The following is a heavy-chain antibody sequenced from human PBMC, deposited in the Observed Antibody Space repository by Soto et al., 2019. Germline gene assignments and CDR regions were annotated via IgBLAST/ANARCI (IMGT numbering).Heavy chain of an antibody. D-gene: IGHD5-18*01. V-gene: IGHV4-61*01. CDR2: IYYSGST. Sequence: PSETLSLTCTVSGGSVSSGSYYWSWIRQPPGKGLEWIGYIYYSGSTNYNPSLKSRVTISVDTSKNQFSLKLSSVTAADTAVYYCARWRLDSDDNWFDPWGQGTLVTVSS. CDR1: GGSVSSGSYY. J-gene: IGHJ5*02. CDR3: ARWRLDSDDNWFDP.